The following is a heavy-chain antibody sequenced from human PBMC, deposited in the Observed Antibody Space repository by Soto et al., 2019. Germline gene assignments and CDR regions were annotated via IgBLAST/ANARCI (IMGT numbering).Heavy chain of an antibody. CDR1: GYTFTSSG. J-gene: IGHJ4*02. CDR3: ARAGVWEPRDY. CDR2: ISAYNGNT. Sequence: QVQLVQSGAEVKKPGASVKVSCKASGYTFTSSGISWVRQAPGQGLEWMGWISAYNGNTNDAQKLQCRGTMTTDTSTSTAYMELLSVRSDVTDVYYRARAGVWEPRDYWGQGTLVTVSS. V-gene: IGHV1-18*01. D-gene: IGHD1-26*01.